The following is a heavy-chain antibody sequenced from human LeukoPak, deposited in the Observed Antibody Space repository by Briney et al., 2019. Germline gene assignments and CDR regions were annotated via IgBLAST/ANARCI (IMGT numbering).Heavy chain of an antibody. D-gene: IGHD2-15*01. V-gene: IGHV4-34*01. CDR1: GGSFSGYY. Sequence: SETLSLTCAVYGGSFSGYYWSWIRQPPGKGLEWIGEINHSGSTNYNPSLKSRVTISVDTSKNQFSLKLSPVTAADTAVYYCARGTQDIVVVVAATPPLYYYYYYMDVWGKGTTVTVSS. CDR3: ARGTQDIVVVVAATPPLYYYYYYMDV. J-gene: IGHJ6*03. CDR2: INHSGST.